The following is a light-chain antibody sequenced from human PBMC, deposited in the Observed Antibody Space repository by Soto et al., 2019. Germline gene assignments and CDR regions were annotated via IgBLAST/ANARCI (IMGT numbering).Light chain of an antibody. CDR1: SRDVGGYNY. Sequence: QSALTQPASVSGSPGQSIPISCTGTSRDVGGYNYVSWYQHHPGKAPKLMIYEVSNRPSGVSNRFSGSKSGNTASLTISGLQAEDEADYYCSSYTSSSTYVFGTGTKLTVL. J-gene: IGLJ1*01. CDR2: EVS. CDR3: SSYTSSSTYV. V-gene: IGLV2-14*01.